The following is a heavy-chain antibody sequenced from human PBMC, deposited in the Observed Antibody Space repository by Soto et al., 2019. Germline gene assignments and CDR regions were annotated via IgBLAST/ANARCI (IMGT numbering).Heavy chain of an antibody. Sequence: PSETLSLTCTVSGYSIRNGYYWGWIRQPPGKGLEWIGTIYHSGSTYYNPSLKSRVTISVDASENHFSLQLSSVTAADTAVYYCARVGPYCGGDCYSPPPWGQGTLVTVSS. V-gene: IGHV4-38-2*02. CDR1: GYSIRNGYY. D-gene: IGHD2-21*02. CDR2: IYHSGST. CDR3: ARVGPYCGGDCYSPPP. J-gene: IGHJ5*02.